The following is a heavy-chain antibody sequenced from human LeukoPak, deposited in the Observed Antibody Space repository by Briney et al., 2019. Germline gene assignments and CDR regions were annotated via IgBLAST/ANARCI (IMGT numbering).Heavy chain of an antibody. D-gene: IGHD2-2*01. Sequence: GRSLRLSCAASGFTFDDYAMHWVRQAPGKGLEWVSGISWNSGSIGYADSVKGRFTISRDNAKNSLYQQMNSLRAEDTALYYCAKDLCSSTSCYANALDYWGQGTLVTVSS. CDR3: AKDLCSSTSCYANALDY. CDR2: ISWNSGSI. V-gene: IGHV3-9*01. CDR1: GFTFDDYA. J-gene: IGHJ4*02.